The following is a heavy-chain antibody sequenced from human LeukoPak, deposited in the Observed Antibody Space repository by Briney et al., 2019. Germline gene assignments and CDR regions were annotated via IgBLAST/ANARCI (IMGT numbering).Heavy chain of an antibody. CDR3: ARLYASLYYFDY. CDR2: IYHSGST. CDR1: GYSISSGYY. Sequence: NASETLSLTCTVSGYSISSGYYWGWIRQPPGKGLEWIGSIYHSGSTYYNPSLKSRVTISVDTSKNQFSLKLSSVTAADTAVYYCARLYASLYYFDYWGQGTLVTVSS. V-gene: IGHV4-38-2*02. D-gene: IGHD5/OR15-5a*01. J-gene: IGHJ4*02.